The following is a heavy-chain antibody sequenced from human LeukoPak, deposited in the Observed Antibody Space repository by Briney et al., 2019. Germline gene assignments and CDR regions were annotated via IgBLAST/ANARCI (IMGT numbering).Heavy chain of an antibody. CDR2: ISGSGGST. CDR1: GFTFRSYD. D-gene: IGHD3-3*01. CDR3: ANDYDKGDY. Sequence: GGSLRLSCAASGFTFRSYDMSWVRQAPATGLEWVSVISGSGGSTYYADSVKGRFTISRDNSKNTLYLQMTSLRAEDTAVYYCANDYDKGDYWGQGTLVTVSS. J-gene: IGHJ4*02. V-gene: IGHV3-23*01.